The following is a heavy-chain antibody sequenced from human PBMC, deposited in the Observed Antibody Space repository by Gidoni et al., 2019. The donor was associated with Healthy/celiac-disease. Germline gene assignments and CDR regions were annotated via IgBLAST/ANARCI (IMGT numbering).Heavy chain of an antibody. Sequence: EVQLVDSGGGLIQPGGSLRLSCSASGFTVSSNYMSWVRQAPGKGLEWVSVIYSGGSTYYADSVKGRFTISRDNSKNTLYLQMNSLRAEDTAVYYCARGFSVAAVAGTVFDYWGQGTLVTVSS. CDR2: IYSGGST. V-gene: IGHV3-53*01. CDR3: ARGFSVAAVAGTVFDY. D-gene: IGHD6-19*01. CDR1: GFTVSSNY. J-gene: IGHJ4*02.